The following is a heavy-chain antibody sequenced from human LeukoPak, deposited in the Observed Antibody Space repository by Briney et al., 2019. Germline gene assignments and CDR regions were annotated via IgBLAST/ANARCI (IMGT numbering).Heavy chain of an antibody. D-gene: IGHD4-23*01. CDR2: INHSGST. J-gene: IGHJ6*03. V-gene: IGHV4-34*01. CDR1: GGSFSGYY. Sequence: SETLSLTCAVYGGSFSGYYWSWIRQPPGNGLEWIGEINHSGSTNYNPSLKSRVTISVDTSKNQFSLKLSSVTAADTAVYYCARNSSPYYYYYYMDVWGKGTTVTVSS. CDR3: ARNSSPYYYYYYMDV.